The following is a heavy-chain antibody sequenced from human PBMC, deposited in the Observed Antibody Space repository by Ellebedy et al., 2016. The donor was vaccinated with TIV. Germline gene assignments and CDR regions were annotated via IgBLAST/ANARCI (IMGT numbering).Heavy chain of an antibody. D-gene: IGHD5-18*01. J-gene: IGHJ4*02. CDR1: GYTFTSYD. CDR2: MNPNSGNT. CDR3: ARGGYSYGSGDFDY. V-gene: IGHV1-8*01. Sequence: ASVKVSCKASGYTFTSYDINWVRQATGQGLEWMGWMNPNSGNTGYAQKFQGRVTMTRNTSISTAYMALSSLRSEDTAVYYCARGGYSYGSGDFDYWGQGTLVTVSS.